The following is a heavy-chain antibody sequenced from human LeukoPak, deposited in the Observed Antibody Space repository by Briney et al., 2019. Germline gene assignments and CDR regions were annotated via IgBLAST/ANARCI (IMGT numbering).Heavy chain of an antibody. J-gene: IGHJ6*02. CDR3: AKHTEIWYYHYGMDV. D-gene: IGHD1-14*01. CDR1: GFNLNNFA. CDR2: ISGDGGAT. Sequence: PGGSLRLSCAASGFNLNNFAVSWARRAPGKGLEWVSGISGDGGATKNADPVKGRFTMSRDNSKNTLYLQMNSLRVEDTAVYYCAKHTEIWYYHYGMDVWGQGTTVTVSS. V-gene: IGHV3-23*01.